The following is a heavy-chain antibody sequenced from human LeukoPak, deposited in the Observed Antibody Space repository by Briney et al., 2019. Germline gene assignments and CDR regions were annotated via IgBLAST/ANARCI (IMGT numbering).Heavy chain of an antibody. CDR2: ISGSGGST. Sequence: PGGSLRLSCAASGFTFSSYAMSWVRQAPGKGLAWVSAISGSGGSTYYADSAKGRFTISRDNSKNTLYLQMNSLRAGDTAVYYCAKGSQERSRIQSAWGQGPLVTVSS. CDR1: GFTFSSYA. D-gene: IGHD5-18*01. CDR3: AKGSQERSRIQSA. V-gene: IGHV3-23*01. J-gene: IGHJ4*02.